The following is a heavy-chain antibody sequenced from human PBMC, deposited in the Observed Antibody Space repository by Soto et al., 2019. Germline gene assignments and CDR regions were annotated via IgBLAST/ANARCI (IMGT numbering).Heavy chain of an antibody. V-gene: IGHV3-30-3*01. CDR2: ISYDGSNK. Sequence: GGSLRLSCAASGFTFSSKAMHWVRQAPGKGLEWVAVISYDGSNKYYADSVKGRFTISRDNSKNTLYLQMNSLRVEDTSVYYCTREGHSGSYLNDAFDVWGQGTMVTVSS. CDR3: TREGHSGSYLNDAFDV. J-gene: IGHJ3*01. D-gene: IGHD1-26*01. CDR1: GFTFSSKA.